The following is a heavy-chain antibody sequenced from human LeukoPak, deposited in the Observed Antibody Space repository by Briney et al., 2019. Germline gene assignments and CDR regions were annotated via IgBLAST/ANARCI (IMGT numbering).Heavy chain of an antibody. V-gene: IGHV3-15*01. CDR3: STGPTRISMIRRVVITDY. Sequence: GGSLRLSCAASGFTFSNAWMSWVRQAPGKGLEWVGRIKSKTDGGTTDYAAPVKGRFTISRDDSKNTLYLQMNRLKTEDTAVYYCSTGPTRISMIRRVVITDYWGQGTLVTVSS. CDR2: IKSKTDGGTT. D-gene: IGHD3-10*01. CDR1: GFTFSNAW. J-gene: IGHJ4*02.